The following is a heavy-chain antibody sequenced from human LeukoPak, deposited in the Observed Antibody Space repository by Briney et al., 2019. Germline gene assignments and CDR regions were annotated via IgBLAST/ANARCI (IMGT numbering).Heavy chain of an antibody. D-gene: IGHD1-14*01. CDR3: AIADRTGSYSYYYMDV. Sequence: GGSLRLSCAASGFTFSSYGMHWVRQAPGKGLEWVALIHFDGGYKYNADSVKGRFTISRDNSKSTLYLQMNGLTAEDTAVYYCAIADRTGSYSYYYMDVWGKGTTVTVSS. J-gene: IGHJ6*03. CDR2: IHFDGGYK. CDR1: GFTFSSYG. V-gene: IGHV3-30*02.